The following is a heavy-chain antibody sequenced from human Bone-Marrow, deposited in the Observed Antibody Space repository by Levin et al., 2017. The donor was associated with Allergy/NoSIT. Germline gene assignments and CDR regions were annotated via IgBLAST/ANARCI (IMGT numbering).Heavy chain of an antibody. V-gene: IGHV4-39*01. CDR3: ARHHDDFLTGYSYYFDY. D-gene: IGHD3-9*01. J-gene: IGHJ4*02. CDR2: IYYSGSS. CDR1: GGSITSGSYY. Sequence: SETLSLTCTVSGGSITSGSYYWGWIRQPPGTGLEWIGSIYYSGSSFYSPSLKSRVTISVDMSKNQFSLKLSSVTAADTAVYYCARHHDDFLTGYSYYFDYWGQGILVTVSS.